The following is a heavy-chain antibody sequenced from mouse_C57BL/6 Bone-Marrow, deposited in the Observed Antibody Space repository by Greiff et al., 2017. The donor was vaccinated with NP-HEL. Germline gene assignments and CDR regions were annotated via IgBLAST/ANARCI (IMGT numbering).Heavy chain of an antibody. CDR2: IWRGGST. CDR3: ARNLNWDFDY. V-gene: IGHV2-2*01. D-gene: IGHD4-1*02. J-gene: IGHJ2*01. Sequence: VQLQQSGPGLVQPSQSLSITCTVSGFSLTSYGVHWVRQSPGKGLEWLGVIWRGGSTDYNAAFISRLSISKDNSKSQVFSKMNSLQADDTAIYYCARNLNWDFDYWGQGTTLTVSS. CDR1: GFSLTSYG.